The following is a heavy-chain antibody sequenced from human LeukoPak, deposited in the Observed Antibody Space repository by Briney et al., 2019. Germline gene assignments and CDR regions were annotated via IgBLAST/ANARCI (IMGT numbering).Heavy chain of an antibody. CDR1: GGSISSGSYY. Sequence: SETLSLTCTVSGGSISSGSYYWSWIRQPAGKGLEWIGRIYTSGSTNYNPSLKSRVTISVDTSKNQFSLKLSSVTAADTAVYYCALMVRGVRAFDYWGQGTLVTVSS. D-gene: IGHD3-10*01. CDR3: ALMVRGVRAFDY. CDR2: IYTSGST. J-gene: IGHJ4*02. V-gene: IGHV4-61*02.